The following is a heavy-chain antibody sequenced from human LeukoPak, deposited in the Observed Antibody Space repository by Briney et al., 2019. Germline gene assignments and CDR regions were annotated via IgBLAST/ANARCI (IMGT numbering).Heavy chain of an antibody. Sequence: GGSLRLSCAASGFTFSSYAMGWVRQAPGKGLEWVSAISGSGGSTYYADSVKGRFTISRDNSKNTLYLQMNSLRAEDTAVYYSAKVGRSGYDNTAYFDYWGQGTLVTVSS. D-gene: IGHD5-12*01. CDR3: AKVGRSGYDNTAYFDY. V-gene: IGHV3-23*01. CDR2: ISGSGGST. CDR1: GFTFSSYA. J-gene: IGHJ4*02.